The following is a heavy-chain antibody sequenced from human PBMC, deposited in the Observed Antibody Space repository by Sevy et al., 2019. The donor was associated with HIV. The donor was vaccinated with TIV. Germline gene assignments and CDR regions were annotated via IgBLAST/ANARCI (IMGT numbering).Heavy chain of an antibody. V-gene: IGHV3-74*01. CDR3: TRAHRWPARLLIATTSGFDF. CDR2: INKDGSDA. D-gene: IGHD1-7*01. CDR1: GFTFSNYW. Sequence: GGSLRLSCAASGFTFSNYWMHWVRQPPGKGLVWVSRINKDGSDAVYADSVKGRFTISRDNAKNTLSLQMENRRVDDSVIYYCTRAHRWPARLLIATTSGFDFWSQGTLVTVSS. J-gene: IGHJ4*02.